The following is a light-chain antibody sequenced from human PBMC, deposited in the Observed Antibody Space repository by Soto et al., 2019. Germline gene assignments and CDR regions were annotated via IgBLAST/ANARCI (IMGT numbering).Light chain of an antibody. CDR1: QSVSSN. V-gene: IGKV3-20*01. CDR3: QRYGSSLWT. CDR2: GAS. Sequence: EVLMAQSPATLSVSPGERVTLSCMASQSVSSNLAWYQQKPGQAPRLLIYGASTRATGIPDRFSGSGSGTDFTLTISRLEPEDFAVYYCQRYGSSLWTFGQGTKV. J-gene: IGKJ1*01.